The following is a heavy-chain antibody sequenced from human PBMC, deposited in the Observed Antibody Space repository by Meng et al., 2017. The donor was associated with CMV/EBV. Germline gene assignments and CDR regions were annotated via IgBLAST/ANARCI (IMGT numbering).Heavy chain of an antibody. CDR2: ISYDGSNK. J-gene: IGHJ4*02. Sequence: LSPTSAASRFTFSSYAMHWVRQAPGKGLEWVAVISYDGSNKYYADSVKGRFTISRDNSKNTLYLQMNSLRPEDTAVYNCARDRISVAGTSGSFDYWGQGTLVTVSS. CDR3: ARDRISVAGTSGSFDY. CDR1: RFTFSSYA. V-gene: IGHV3-30*04. D-gene: IGHD6-19*01.